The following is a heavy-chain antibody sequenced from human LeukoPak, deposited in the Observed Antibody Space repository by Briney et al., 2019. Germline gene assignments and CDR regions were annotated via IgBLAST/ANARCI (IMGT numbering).Heavy chain of an antibody. CDR2: ISYDGSNK. Sequence: GGSLRLSCAASGFTFSDCAVHWVRQAPGKGLEWVALISYDGSNKYYADSVKGRFTISRDDSKNTMSLQMNSLRREDTAVYYCASRTNSGPPFWGQGTLVTVSS. CDR1: GFTFSDCA. J-gene: IGHJ1*01. V-gene: IGHV3-30-3*01. CDR3: ASRTNSGPPF. D-gene: IGHD3-10*01.